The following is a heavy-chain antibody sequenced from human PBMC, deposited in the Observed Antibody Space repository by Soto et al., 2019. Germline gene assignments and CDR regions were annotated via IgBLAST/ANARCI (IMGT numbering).Heavy chain of an antibody. J-gene: IGHJ2*01. V-gene: IGHV1-8*01. CDR2: VSPYSGNT. D-gene: IGHD2-15*01. Sequence: QMQLVQSGAEVKKPGASVKVSCQASGYSFTSYDINWVRQATGQGLEWVGWVSPYSGNTGFAQKCLGRVTMTRDISRTTVYMELSSLKSEDTATYYCARTVGGPYFDLWGRGTLVRVSS. CDR1: GYSFTSYD. CDR3: ARTVGGPYFDL.